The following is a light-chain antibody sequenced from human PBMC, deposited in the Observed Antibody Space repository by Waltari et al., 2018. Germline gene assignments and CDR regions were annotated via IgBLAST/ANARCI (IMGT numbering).Light chain of an antibody. V-gene: IGLV2-14*03. Sequence: QSALTQPASVSGSPGQSVTISCTGTSSDVGGYNFVSWYQQHPGRAPKLMIYDVTHRPSGVSTLFSGSKSGDTASLTISGLQAADEAEYYCSSYSSTNTVVFGGGTQLTV. CDR3: SSYSSTNTVV. CDR2: DVT. J-gene: IGLJ3*02. CDR1: SSDVGGYNF.